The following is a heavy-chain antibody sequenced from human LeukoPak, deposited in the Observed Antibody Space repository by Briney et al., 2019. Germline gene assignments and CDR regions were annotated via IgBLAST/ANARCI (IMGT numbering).Heavy chain of an antibody. Sequence: ASVKVSCKASGYTFTSYYMHWVRQAPGQGLEWMGIINPSGGSTSYAQKFQGRVTMTRDTSTSTVYMELSSLRSEDTAVYYCATRAWEGWFDPWGQGTLVTVSS. V-gene: IGHV1-46*01. J-gene: IGHJ5*02. CDR2: INPSGGST. CDR1: GYTFTSYY. D-gene: IGHD1-26*01. CDR3: ATRAWEGWFDP.